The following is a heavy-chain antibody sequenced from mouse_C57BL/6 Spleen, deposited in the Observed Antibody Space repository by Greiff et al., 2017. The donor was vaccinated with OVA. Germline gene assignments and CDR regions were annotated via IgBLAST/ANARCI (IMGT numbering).Heavy chain of an antibody. CDR2: IWSGGST. V-gene: IGHV2-2*01. CDR3: ARKGYYGSSYGWYFDV. Sequence: VKLQESGPGLVQPSQSLSITCTVSGFSLTSYGVHWVRQSPGKGLEWLGVIWSGGSTDYNAAFISRLSISKDNSKSQVFFKMNSLQADDTAIYYCARKGYYGSSYGWYFDVWGTGTTVTVSS. CDR1: GFSLTSYG. D-gene: IGHD1-1*01. J-gene: IGHJ1*03.